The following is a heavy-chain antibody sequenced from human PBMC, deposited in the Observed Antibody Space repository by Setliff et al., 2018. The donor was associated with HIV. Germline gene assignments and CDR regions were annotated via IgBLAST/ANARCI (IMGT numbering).Heavy chain of an antibody. CDR3: ARARGIIIPYHYYMDV. J-gene: IGHJ6*03. D-gene: IGHD3-10*01. CDR2: VHQYGST. CDR1: GGSISSSNY. V-gene: IGHV4-39*07. Sequence: SETLSLTCNISGGSISSSNYWGWVRQTPGKGLEWIGTVHQYGSTYYNPSLKSRATVFVDKSLNQVSLKLSSVTAADTAVYYCARARGIIIPYHYYMDVWGKGTTVTVSS.